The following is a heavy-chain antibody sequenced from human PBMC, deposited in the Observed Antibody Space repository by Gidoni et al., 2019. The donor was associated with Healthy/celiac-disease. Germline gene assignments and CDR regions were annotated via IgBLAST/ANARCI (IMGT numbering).Heavy chain of an antibody. V-gene: IGHV4-39*01. CDR3: ARLFWANGDYSDYYGMDV. CDR2: IYYSGST. J-gene: IGHJ6*02. Sequence: QLQLQESGPGLVKPSETLSLTCTVSGGSISSSSYYWGWIRQPPGKGLEWIGSIYYSGSTYYNPSLKSRVTISVDTSKNQFSLKLSSVTAADTAVYYCARLFWANGDYSDYYGMDVWGQGTTVTVSS. D-gene: IGHD4-17*01. CDR1: GGSISSSSYY.